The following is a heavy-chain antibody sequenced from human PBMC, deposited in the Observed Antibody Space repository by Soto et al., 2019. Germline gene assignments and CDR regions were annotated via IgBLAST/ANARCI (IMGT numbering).Heavy chain of an antibody. J-gene: IGHJ4*02. CDR2: ISYDGGNK. V-gene: IGHV3-30*03. CDR1: GFTFSHYG. CDR3: ARYSGKYQGPIDY. D-gene: IGHD1-26*01. Sequence: QVQLVESGGGVVQPGRSLRLSCAASGFTFSHYGIHWVRQAPGKGLEWLAVISYDGGNKHYADSVKGGFTVSRDNSKNTLYLQMNSLRAEDTAVYFCARYSGKYQGPIDYWGQGTLVTVSS.